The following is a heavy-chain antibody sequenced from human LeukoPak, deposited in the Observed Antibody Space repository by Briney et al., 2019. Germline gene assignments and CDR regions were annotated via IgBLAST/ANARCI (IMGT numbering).Heavy chain of an antibody. CDR2: ISGSGDNT. CDR3: AKGSYYDSSGSFYFDY. Sequence: PGGSLRLSCSASGFTFNRFYLHWVRQAPGKGLEWVSGISGSGDNTYYADSVKGRFTISRDNSKNTLYVQVNSLGTEDTAAYYCAKGSYYDSSGSFYFDYWGQGTLVTVSS. D-gene: IGHD3-22*01. V-gene: IGHV3-23*01. CDR1: GFTFNRFY. J-gene: IGHJ4*02.